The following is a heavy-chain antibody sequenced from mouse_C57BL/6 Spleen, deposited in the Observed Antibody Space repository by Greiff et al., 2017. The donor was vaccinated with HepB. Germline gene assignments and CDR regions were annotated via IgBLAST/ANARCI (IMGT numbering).Heavy chain of an antibody. J-gene: IGHJ4*01. Sequence: EVMLVESGGGLVKPGGSLKLSCAASGFTFSDYGMHWVRQAPEKGLEWVAYISSGSSTIYYADTVKGRFTISRDNAKNTLFLQMTSLRSEDTAMYYCARVGDYGSSYVDYAMDYWGQGTSVTVSS. D-gene: IGHD1-1*01. CDR1: GFTFSDYG. CDR3: ARVGDYGSSYVDYAMDY. CDR2: ISSGSSTI. V-gene: IGHV5-17*01.